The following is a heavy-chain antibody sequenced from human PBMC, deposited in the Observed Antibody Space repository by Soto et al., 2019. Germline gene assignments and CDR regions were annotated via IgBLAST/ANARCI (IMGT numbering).Heavy chain of an antibody. D-gene: IGHD3-22*01. J-gene: IGHJ4*02. CDR2: ISSGSSYI. CDR3: ARDHDSSTYYRRFDY. Sequence: EVQLVESGGGLVKSGGSLRLSCAASGFTFSSYSMNWVRQAPGKGLEWVSSISSGSSYISYADSVKGRFTISRDNAKNSLYLQMNSLRAEDTAVYYCARDHDSSTYYRRFDYWGQGTLLTVSS. CDR1: GFTFSSYS. V-gene: IGHV3-21*01.